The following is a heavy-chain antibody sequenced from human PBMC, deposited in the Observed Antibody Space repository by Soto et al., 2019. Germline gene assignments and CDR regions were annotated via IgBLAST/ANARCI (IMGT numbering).Heavy chain of an antibody. D-gene: IGHD5-18*01. CDR1: GGSISSSSYY. CDR2: IYYSGST. CDR3: ARTKSTWIQLWFGAFGI. Sequence: PSETLSLTCTVSGGSISSSSYYWGWIRQPPGKGLEWIGSIYYSGSTYYNPSLKSRVTISVDTSKNQFSLKLSSVTAAGTAVYYCARTKSTWIQLWFGAFGIWGQGTMVTVSS. J-gene: IGHJ3*02. V-gene: IGHV4-39*01.